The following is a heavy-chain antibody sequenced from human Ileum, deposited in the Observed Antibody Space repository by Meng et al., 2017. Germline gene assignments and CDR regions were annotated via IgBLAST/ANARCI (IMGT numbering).Heavy chain of an antibody. Sequence: GGSLRLSCAASGFAFSPYWMHWVRQAPGEGLVWVSRINNDGSDKIYADSVRARFTVSRDNAKNTVYLQMNSLRADDTAVYYCARGGWAHAFDIWGPGTMVTGSS. V-gene: IGHV3-74*01. D-gene: IGHD1-26*01. CDR2: INNDGSDK. CDR1: GFAFSPYW. CDR3: ARGGWAHAFDI. J-gene: IGHJ3*02.